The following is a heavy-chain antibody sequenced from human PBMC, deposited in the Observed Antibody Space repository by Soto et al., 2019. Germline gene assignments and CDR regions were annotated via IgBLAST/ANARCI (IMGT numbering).Heavy chain of an antibody. Sequence: SETLSLTCTVSGGSIRSGGYYWTWIRQHPGKGLEWIGYIYYTGSTYYNPSLKSRVTISVDTSKNQFSLKLSSVTAADTAVYYCAGASLGYCSSTSCRSNWFDPWGQGTLVTVSS. CDR3: AGASLGYCSSTSCRSNWFDP. CDR2: IYYTGST. CDR1: GGSIRSGGYY. D-gene: IGHD2-2*01. J-gene: IGHJ5*02. V-gene: IGHV4-31*03.